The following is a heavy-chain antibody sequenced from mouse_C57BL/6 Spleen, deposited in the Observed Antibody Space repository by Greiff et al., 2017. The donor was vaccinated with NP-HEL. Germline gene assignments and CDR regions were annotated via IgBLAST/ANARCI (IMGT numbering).Heavy chain of an antibody. J-gene: IGHJ4*01. Sequence: EVMLVESGGGLVQPGGSLSLSCAASGFTFTDYYMSWVRQPPGKALEWLGFIRNKANGYTTEYSASVKGRFTISRDNSQSILYLQLNALRAEDSATYYCARVTTVVGDAMDYWGQGTSVTVSS. V-gene: IGHV7-3*01. D-gene: IGHD1-1*01. CDR2: IRNKANGYTT. CDR1: GFTFTDYY. CDR3: ARVTTVVGDAMDY.